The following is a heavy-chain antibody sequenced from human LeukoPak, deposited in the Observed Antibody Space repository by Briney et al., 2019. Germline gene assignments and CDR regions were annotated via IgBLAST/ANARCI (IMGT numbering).Heavy chain of an antibody. D-gene: IGHD2-15*01. Sequence: PGGSLRLSCVASRFTFSNYAMSWVRQAPGKGLEWVSTISGSSGNTYYADSVKGRFTISRDYSKNTLYLQMNGLRAEDTAVYYCAKQLGYCSDGSCYFPYWGQGTLVTVSS. CDR3: AKQLGYCSDGSCYFPY. CDR1: RFTFSNYA. J-gene: IGHJ4*02. V-gene: IGHV3-23*01. CDR2: ISGSSGNT.